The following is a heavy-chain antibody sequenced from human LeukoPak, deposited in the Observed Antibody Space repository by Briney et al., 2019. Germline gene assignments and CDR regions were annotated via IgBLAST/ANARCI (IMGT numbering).Heavy chain of an antibody. CDR2: IYYSGST. V-gene: IGHV4-59*01. CDR1: GGSISSYY. J-gene: IGHJ3*02. D-gene: IGHD1-26*01. CDR3: ARDRGSYVAFDI. Sequence: SETLSLTCTVSGGSISSYYWSWIRQPPGKGLEWIGYIYYSGSTNYNPSLKSRVTISVDTSKNQFSQKLSSVTAADTAVYYCARDRGSYVAFDIWGQGTMVTVSS.